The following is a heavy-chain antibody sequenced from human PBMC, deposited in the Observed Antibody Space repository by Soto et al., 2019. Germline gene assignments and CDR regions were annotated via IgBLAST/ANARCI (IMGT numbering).Heavy chain of an antibody. CDR2: IKQDGSEK. CDR3: ARADLWYDIHPSWFDP. Sequence: GGSLRLSCAASGFTFSSYWMSWVRQAPGKGLEWVANIKQDGSEKYYVDSVKGRFTISRDNAKNSLYLQMNSPRAEDTAVYYCARADLWYDIHPSWFDPWGQGTLVTVSS. CDR1: GFTFSSYW. J-gene: IGHJ5*02. D-gene: IGHD3-9*01. V-gene: IGHV3-7*01.